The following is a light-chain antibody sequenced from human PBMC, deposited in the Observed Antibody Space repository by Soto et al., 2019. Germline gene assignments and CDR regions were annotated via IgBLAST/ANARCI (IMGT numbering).Light chain of an antibody. V-gene: IGKV3-20*01. CDR1: QSFGGTY. J-gene: IGKJ4*01. CDR3: QQYGNSPPVT. CDR2: AAS. Sequence: EIVLTQSPGTLSLSPGERATLSCRASQSFGGTYLAWYQQKPGQAPRLLIYAASSRATGIPDRFSGSGSGTDFSLTISRLDPEDFAVYYCQQYGNSPPVTFGGGTMVENK.